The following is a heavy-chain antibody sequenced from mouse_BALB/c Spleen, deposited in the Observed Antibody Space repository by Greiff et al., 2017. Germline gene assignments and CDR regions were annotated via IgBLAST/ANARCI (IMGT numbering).Heavy chain of an antibody. J-gene: IGHJ2*01. CDR1: GFTFSSFG. CDR3: ARHYGNYYFDY. CDR2: ISSGSSTI. V-gene: IGHV5-17*02. Sequence: EVKLMESGGGLVQPGGSRKLSCAASGFTFSSFGMHWVRQAPEKGLEWVAYISSGSSTIYYADTVKGRFTISRDNPKNTLFLQMTSLRSEDTAMYYCARHYGNYYFDYWGQGTTLTVSS. D-gene: IGHD2-1*01.